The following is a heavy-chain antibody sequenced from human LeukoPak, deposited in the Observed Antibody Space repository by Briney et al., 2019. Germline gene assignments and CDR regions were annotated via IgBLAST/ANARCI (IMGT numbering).Heavy chain of an antibody. V-gene: IGHV1-69*13. CDR2: IIPLFGTA. CDR3: ARDSGYSSSWYGGGDYYYYYMDV. CDR1: GGTFFSYA. Sequence: SVKVSCKASGGTFFSYAISWVRQAPGQGLEWMGGIIPLFGTANYAQKFQGRVTITADESTSTAYMELSSLRSEDTAVYYCARDSGYSSSWYGGGDYYYYYMDVWGKGTTVTVSS. J-gene: IGHJ6*03. D-gene: IGHD6-13*01.